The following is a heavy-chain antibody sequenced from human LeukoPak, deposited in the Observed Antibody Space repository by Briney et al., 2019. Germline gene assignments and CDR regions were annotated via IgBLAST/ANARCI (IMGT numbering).Heavy chain of an antibody. CDR2: IYHSGST. CDR1: GGSISSSNW. J-gene: IGHJ1*01. Sequence: PSGTLSLTCAVSGGSISSSNWWSLVRQPPGKGLEWIGEIYHSGSTNYNPSLKSRVTISVDKSKNQFSLKLSSVTAADTAVYYCARVTAAAGLGYFQHWGQGTLVTVSS. CDR3: ARVTAAAGLGYFQH. D-gene: IGHD6-13*01. V-gene: IGHV4-4*02.